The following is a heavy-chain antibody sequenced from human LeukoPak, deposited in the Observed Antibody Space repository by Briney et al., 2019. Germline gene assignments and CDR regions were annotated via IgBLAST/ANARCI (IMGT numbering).Heavy chain of an antibody. Sequence: ASVKVSCKASGYTFTSYGIGWVRQAPGQGLEWMGWGSAYNINTQYAQKVQGRVTMTTDTSTSTAYMELRSLKSDDTAIYYCARAWGLYGDYSYFDSWGQGTLLTVSS. J-gene: IGHJ4*02. CDR2: GSAYNINT. D-gene: IGHD4-17*01. CDR1: GYTFTSYG. V-gene: IGHV1-18*01. CDR3: ARAWGLYGDYSYFDS.